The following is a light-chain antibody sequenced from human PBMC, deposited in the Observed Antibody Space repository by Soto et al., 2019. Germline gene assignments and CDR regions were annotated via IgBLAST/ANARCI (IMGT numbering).Light chain of an antibody. CDR3: QQYNKWPPLT. CDR2: GAS. Sequence: EIVMTQSPATMSVSPGERATLSCRASQSVSNNLAWYQQKPGQAPRLLIYGASTRATGIPARFSGSGSGTEFTLTISSLQSEDFAVYCCQQYNKWPPLTFGGGTKVEIK. V-gene: IGKV3D-15*01. J-gene: IGKJ4*01. CDR1: QSVSNN.